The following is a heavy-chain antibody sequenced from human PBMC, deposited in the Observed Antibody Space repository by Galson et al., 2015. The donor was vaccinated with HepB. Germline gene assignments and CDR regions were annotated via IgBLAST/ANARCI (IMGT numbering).Heavy chain of an antibody. V-gene: IGHV5-10-1*01. J-gene: IGHJ5*02. Sequence: QSGAEVKKPGESLRISCKGSGYSFTSYWISWVRQMPGKGLEWMGRIDPSDSYTNYSPSFQGHVTISADKSISTAYLQWSSLKASDTAMYYCARDSPVGYCSSTSCYEWFDPWGQGTLVTVPS. CDR1: GYSFTSYW. D-gene: IGHD2-2*03. CDR3: ARDSPVGYCSSTSCYEWFDP. CDR2: IDPSDSYT.